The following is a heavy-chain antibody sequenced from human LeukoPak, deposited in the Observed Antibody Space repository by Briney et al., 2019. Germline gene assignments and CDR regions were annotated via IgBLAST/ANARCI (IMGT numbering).Heavy chain of an antibody. CDR1: GGSFSGYY. J-gene: IGHJ6*02. D-gene: IGHD5-12*01. Sequence: PSETLSLTCAVYGGSFSGYYWSWIRQPPGKGLEWIGEINHSGSTNYNPSLKSRVTISVDTPNNQFSLKLSSVTAADTAVYYCARGNSGYDPSRMDVWGQGTTVTVSS. CDR3: ARGNSGYDPSRMDV. V-gene: IGHV4-34*01. CDR2: INHSGST.